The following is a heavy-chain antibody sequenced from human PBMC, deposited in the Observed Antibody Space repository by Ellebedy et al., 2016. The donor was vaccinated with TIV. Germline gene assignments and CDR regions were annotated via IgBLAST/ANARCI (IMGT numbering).Heavy chain of an antibody. D-gene: IGHD6-6*01. CDR2: ISKDGSQQ. V-gene: IGHV3-30*03. CDR3: ARDSEDSRSYFDH. J-gene: IGHJ4*02. CDR1: GFTFANYW. Sequence: GESLKISXEDSGFTFANYWMSWVRQAPGKGLEWLAVISKDGSQQFQADSVKGRFTVSRDNSKRTLFLQMNNLRRDDTAVYFCARDSEDSRSYFDHWGRGDLVTVSS.